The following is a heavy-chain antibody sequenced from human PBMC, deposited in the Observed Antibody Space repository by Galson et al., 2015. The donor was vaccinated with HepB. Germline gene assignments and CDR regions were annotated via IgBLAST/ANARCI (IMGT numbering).Heavy chain of an antibody. J-gene: IGHJ6*03. D-gene: IGHD3-22*01. CDR2: IKQDGSEK. Sequence: SLRLSCAASGFTFSTYWMSWVRQAPGKGLEWVANIKQDGSEKYYVDSVKGRFTISRDNAKNSLYLQMNSLRAEDTAMYYCAAHDSSGYYYYYYYMDVWGKGTTVTVSS. CDR3: AAHDSSGYYYYYYYMDV. V-gene: IGHV3-7*01. CDR1: GFTFSTYW.